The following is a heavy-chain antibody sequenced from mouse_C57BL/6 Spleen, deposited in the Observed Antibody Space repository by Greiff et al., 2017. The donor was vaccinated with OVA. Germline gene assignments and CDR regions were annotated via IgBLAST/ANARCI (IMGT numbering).Heavy chain of an antibody. Sequence: EVQLVESGPVLVKPGASVKMSCKASGYTFTDYYMNWVKQSHGKSLEWIGVINPYNGGTSYNQKFKGKATLTVDKSSSTAYMELNSLTSEDSAVYYCAREGETGTEDYWGQGTTLTVSS. J-gene: IGHJ2*01. V-gene: IGHV1-19*01. D-gene: IGHD4-1*01. CDR1: GYTFTDYY. CDR2: INPYNGGT. CDR3: AREGETGTEDY.